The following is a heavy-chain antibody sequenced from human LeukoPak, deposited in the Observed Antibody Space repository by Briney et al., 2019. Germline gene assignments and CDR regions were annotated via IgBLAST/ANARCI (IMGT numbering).Heavy chain of an antibody. CDR2: INSDGSST. D-gene: IGHD3-22*01. CDR1: GFTFSSYW. J-gene: IGHJ4*02. V-gene: IGHV3-74*01. CDR3: AMGPYYYDSSGYYY. Sequence: GGSLRLSCAASGFTFSSYWMHWVRQAPGKGLVWVSRINSDGSSTSYADSVKGRFTISRDNAKNTLYLQMNSRRAEDTAVYYCAMGPYYYDSSGYYYWGQGTLVTVSS.